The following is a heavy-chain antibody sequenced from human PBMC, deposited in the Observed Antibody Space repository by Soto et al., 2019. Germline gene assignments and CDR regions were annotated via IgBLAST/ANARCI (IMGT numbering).Heavy chain of an antibody. D-gene: IGHD3-22*01. V-gene: IGHV3-30-3*01. CDR2: ISYDGSNK. Sequence: GGSLRLSCAASGFTFSSYAMHWVRQAPGKGLEWVAVISYDGSNKYYADSVKGRFTISRDNSKNTLYLQMNSLRAEDTAVYYCARGQYYYDSSGPLSCWGQGTLVTVSS. CDR1: GFTFSSYA. CDR3: ARGQYYYDSSGPLSC. J-gene: IGHJ4*02.